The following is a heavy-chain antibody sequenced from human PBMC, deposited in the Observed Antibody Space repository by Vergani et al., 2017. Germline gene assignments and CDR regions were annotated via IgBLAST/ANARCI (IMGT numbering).Heavy chain of an antibody. V-gene: IGHV4-61*02. CDR2: VHSSGST. Sequence: QVQLQESGPGPVKPSQTLSLTCSVSGDSLTSDSFYWTWIRQPAGTRLEWIGRVHSSGSTHYNPSLEGRVSVSMDTAKNEFSLDLQSVTAADTAVYFCARGCASNRCPTRGTFEIWGRGTLVTVSS. CDR1: GDSLTSDSFY. D-gene: IGHD2/OR15-2a*01. CDR3: ARGCASNRCPTRGTFEI. J-gene: IGHJ3*02.